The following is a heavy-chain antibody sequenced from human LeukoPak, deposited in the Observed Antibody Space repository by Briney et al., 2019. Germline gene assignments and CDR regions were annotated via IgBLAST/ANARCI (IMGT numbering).Heavy chain of an antibody. V-gene: IGHV3-30*03. CDR1: GFTISSHG. CDR3: ARGGRGSAAVVAPRSFDI. D-gene: IGHD3-22*01. CDR2: ISYHGSAK. J-gene: IGHJ3*02. Sequence: GGSLRLSCVVSGFTISSHGMHWVRQAPGKGLEWVAMISYHGSAKYYGDSVQGRFIISRDISKNTLYLQMNSLRAEDSALYYCARGGRGSAAVVAPRSFDIWGQGTMVTVSS.